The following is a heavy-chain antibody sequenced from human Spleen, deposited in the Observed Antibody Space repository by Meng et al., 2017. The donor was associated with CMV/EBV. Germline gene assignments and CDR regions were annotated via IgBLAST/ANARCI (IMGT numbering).Heavy chain of an antibody. CDR3: TTIIWQVVTNDAFDI. CDR2: IKSKTDGGTT. V-gene: IGHV3-15*01. CDR1: GDSVTAFY. D-gene: IGHD3-22*01. Sequence: LTCTVSGDSVTAFYWSWVRQAPGKGLEWVGRIKSKTDGGTTDYAAPVKGRFTISRDDSKNTLYLQMNSLKTEDTAVYYCTTIIWQVVTNDAFDIWGQGTMVTVSS. J-gene: IGHJ3*02.